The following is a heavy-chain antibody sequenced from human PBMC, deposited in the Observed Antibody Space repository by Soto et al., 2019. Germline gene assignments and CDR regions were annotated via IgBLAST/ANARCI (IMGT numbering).Heavy chain of an antibody. D-gene: IGHD3-10*01. V-gene: IGHV1-69*12. CDR2: ITPMFGVA. Sequence: QVHLVQSGAEVKEPGSSVRVSSKASGGSFHKFGFNWVRQAPGQGLQWMGDITPMFGVAEYAQRLQDRLTISADDSTETIYMELRGLRSEDTAIYYCARDGEKTYGFYFWGPGRMVTVSS. CDR3: ARDGEKTYGFYF. J-gene: IGHJ3*01. CDR1: GGSFHKFG.